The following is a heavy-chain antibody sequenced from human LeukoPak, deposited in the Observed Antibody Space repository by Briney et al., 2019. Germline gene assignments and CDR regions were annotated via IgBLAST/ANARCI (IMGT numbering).Heavy chain of an antibody. J-gene: IGHJ4*02. CDR1: GFIFSSYG. V-gene: IGHV3-30*02. CDR2: IRYDGSTK. Sequence: PGGSLRLSCAASGFIFSSYGMHWVRQAPGKGLEGVAFIRYDGSTKYYIDSVKGRFTISRDNSKNTLHLQMNSLRPVDTAVYYCAKVAGTDYFDYWGQGTLVTVSS. CDR3: AKVAGTDYFDY. D-gene: IGHD6-19*01.